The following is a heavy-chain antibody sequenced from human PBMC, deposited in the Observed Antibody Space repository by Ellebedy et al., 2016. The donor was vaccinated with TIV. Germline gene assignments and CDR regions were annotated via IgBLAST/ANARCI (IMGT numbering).Heavy chain of an antibody. V-gene: IGHV3-23*01. CDR1: GPFIFSNYA. Sequence: GESLKISCAGSGPFIFSNYAMSWVRQAPGGGLEWLSSIRSNDETYYAESVKGGFTISRDNAKKTLYLQMNSLSAEDTATYYCARDHWGGWGSGPASQHDSWGQGTLVTVSS. CDR2: IRSNDET. CDR3: ARDHWGGWGSGPASQHDS. J-gene: IGHJ4*02. D-gene: IGHD6-19*01.